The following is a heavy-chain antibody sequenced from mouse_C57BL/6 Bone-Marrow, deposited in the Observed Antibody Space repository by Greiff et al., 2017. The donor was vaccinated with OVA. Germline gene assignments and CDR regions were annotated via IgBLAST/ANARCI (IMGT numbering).Heavy chain of an antibody. D-gene: IGHD1-1*01. CDR3: ARVGAHYYGSIYRYFDV. J-gene: IGHJ1*03. Sequence: QVQLQQSGAELARPGASVKLSCKASGYTFTSYGISWVKQRTGQGLEWIGEIYPRSGNTYYNEKLKGKATLTADKSSSTAYMELRSLTSEDSAVYFCARVGAHYYGSIYRYFDVWGTGTTVTVSS. V-gene: IGHV1-81*01. CDR1: GYTFTSYG. CDR2: IYPRSGNT.